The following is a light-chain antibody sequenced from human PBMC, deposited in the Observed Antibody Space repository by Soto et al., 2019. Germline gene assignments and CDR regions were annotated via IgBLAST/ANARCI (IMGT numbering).Light chain of an antibody. Sequence: QAALTQPASVSGAPGQSVTSSFTGTRRALGRYNYASWYQQPPGKAPKLIIYDVSNRPSGVSNRFSGSKSGNTASLTISGLQAEDEADYYCNSYTSSSTYVFGTGTKVTVL. V-gene: IGLV2-14*01. CDR1: RRALGRYNY. CDR2: DVS. J-gene: IGLJ1*01. CDR3: NSYTSSSTYV.